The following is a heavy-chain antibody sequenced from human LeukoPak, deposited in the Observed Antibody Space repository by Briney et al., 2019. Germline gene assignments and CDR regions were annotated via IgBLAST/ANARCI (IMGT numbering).Heavy chain of an antibody. Sequence: SGGSLRLSCAASGFTFSNALMSWVRQAPGKGLEWVGRIKSKTDGGTTDYAAPVKGRFTISRDDSKNTLYLQMNSLKTEDTAVYYCTTDPYCGGDCRDYWGQGTLVTVSS. J-gene: IGHJ4*02. CDR1: GFTFSNAL. V-gene: IGHV3-15*01. CDR3: TTDPYCGGDCRDY. CDR2: IKSKTDGGTT. D-gene: IGHD2-21*02.